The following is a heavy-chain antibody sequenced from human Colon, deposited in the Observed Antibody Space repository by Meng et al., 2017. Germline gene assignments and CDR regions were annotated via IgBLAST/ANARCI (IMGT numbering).Heavy chain of an antibody. J-gene: IGHJ4*02. D-gene: IGHD3-10*02. CDR3: ARDWGDVRGGFDF. CDR1: GDSVYSNSAA. Sequence: QVQLQQSGPGLVKPSQTLSLTCAISGDSVYSNSAAWNWIRQSPSRGLEWLGRTYYRSKYYNDYALSVKSRITINPDTSKNQFSLQLNSVTPEDTAIYYCARDWGDVRGGFDFWGQGTLVTVSS. CDR2: TYYRSKYYN. V-gene: IGHV6-1*01.